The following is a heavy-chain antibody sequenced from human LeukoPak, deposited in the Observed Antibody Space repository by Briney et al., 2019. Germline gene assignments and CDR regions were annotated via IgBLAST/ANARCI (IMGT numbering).Heavy chain of an antibody. J-gene: IGHJ4*02. CDR3: AQDRAYIQFYF. V-gene: IGHV3-23*01. CDR2: ISGSGGST. CDR1: GFTFSSYA. D-gene: IGHD5-18*01. Sequence: QSGGSLRLSCAASGFTFSSYAMSWVRQAPGKGLEWVSAISGSGGSTYYADSVKGRLTISRDNSKNTLYLQVNSLRAEDTALYYCAQDRAYIQFYFWGQGTLVTVSS.